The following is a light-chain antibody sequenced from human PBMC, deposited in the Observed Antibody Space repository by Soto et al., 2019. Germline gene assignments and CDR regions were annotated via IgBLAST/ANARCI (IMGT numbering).Light chain of an antibody. J-gene: IGLJ1*01. V-gene: IGLV3-21*02. CDR3: QVWDSSSDDYV. CDR1: YIGSKS. CDR2: DDK. Sequence: SYELTQPPSVSVAPGQTASITCGGNYIGSKSVHWYQQRPGQAPVLVVYDDKDRPSGIPERFSGSNSGNTATLTISRVEAGDEDDYYCQVWDSSSDDYVFGTGTKLTVL.